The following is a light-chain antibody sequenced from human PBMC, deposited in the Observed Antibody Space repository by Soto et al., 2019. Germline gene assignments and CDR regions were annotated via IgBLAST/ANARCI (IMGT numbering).Light chain of an antibody. J-gene: IGKJ1*01. Sequence: DIVMTQSPDSLAVSLGERATINCKSSQSVLYSSNNKNYLAWYQKKPGQPPKLLIYWASTRESGVPDRFSGSGSGTDFTLTISRLQAEDVAVYYCQQYYSTPRTFGQGTKVDIK. CDR3: QQYYSTPRT. CDR1: QSVLYSSNNKNY. CDR2: WAS. V-gene: IGKV4-1*01.